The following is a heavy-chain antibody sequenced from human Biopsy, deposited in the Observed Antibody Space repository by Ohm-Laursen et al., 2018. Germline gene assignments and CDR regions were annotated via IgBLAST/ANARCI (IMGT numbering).Heavy chain of an antibody. CDR2: INTHSGTT. V-gene: IGHV1-2*02. D-gene: IGHD3-3*01. CDR3: AKGQDLRGGAEYFQH. Sequence: GPSVKVSCKVSGYTFTGQYLHWGRQVPGQGLEWMGWINTHSGTTKCAQDFQGRVTITRDTSITTAYMELRRLRSDDTAVYYCAKGQDLRGGAEYFQHWGQGALVTVSS. J-gene: IGHJ1*01. CDR1: GYTFTGQY.